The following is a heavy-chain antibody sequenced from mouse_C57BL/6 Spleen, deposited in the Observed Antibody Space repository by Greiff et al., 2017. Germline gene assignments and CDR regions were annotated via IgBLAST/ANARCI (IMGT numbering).Heavy chain of an antibody. Sequence: EVQLQQSGPELVKPGASVKISCKASGYSFTDYNMYWVKQSNGKSLEWIGVIYPNYGTTSYNQKFKGKATLTVDQSTSTAYMQLNSLTSEDSAVYYCARASYGSSLYAMDYWGQGTSVTVSS. CDR1: GYSFTDYN. D-gene: IGHD1-1*01. CDR2: IYPNYGTT. CDR3: ARASYGSSLYAMDY. V-gene: IGHV1-39*01. J-gene: IGHJ4*01.